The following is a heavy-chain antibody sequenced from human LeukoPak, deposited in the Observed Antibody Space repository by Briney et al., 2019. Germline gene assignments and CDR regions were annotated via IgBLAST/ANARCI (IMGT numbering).Heavy chain of an antibody. CDR1: GFTFSDFG. D-gene: IGHD5-12*01. CDR2: IWYHGNEI. CDR3: VRGSGGNGYGYWGDN. V-gene: IGHV3-33*01. J-gene: IGHJ4*02. Sequence: PGGSLRLSCVASGFTFSDFGMHWVRKAPGKGLEWVAVIWYHGNEIHYVDSVKGRFTISRDNFRNTLYLQMSSLRAEDSAVYYCVRGSGGNGYGYWGDNWGQGTLVTVSS.